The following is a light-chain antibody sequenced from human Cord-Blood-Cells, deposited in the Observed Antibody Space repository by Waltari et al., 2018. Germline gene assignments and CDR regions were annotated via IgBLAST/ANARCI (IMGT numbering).Light chain of an antibody. CDR2: KAS. V-gene: IGKV1-5*03. CDR3: QQYNSYPFT. CDR1: QSISSW. J-gene: IGKJ3*01. Sequence: DIQMTQSPSTLSASVGDRVPITCRASQSISSWLAWYQQKPVKAPKLLIYKASSLESGVPSRFSGSGSGTEFTLTISSLQPDDFATYYCQQYNSYPFTFGPGTKVDIK.